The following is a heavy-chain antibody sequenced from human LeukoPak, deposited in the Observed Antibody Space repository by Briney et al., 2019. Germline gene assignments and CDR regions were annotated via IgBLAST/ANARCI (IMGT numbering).Heavy chain of an antibody. D-gene: IGHD3-22*01. CDR1: GFTFSTYA. CDR2: ITGGGDST. V-gene: IGHV3-23*01. CDR3: AVSKDIWGLLHSRLDY. Sequence: PGGSLRLSCAASGFTFSTYAMTWVRQAPGKGLEWVSAITGGGDSTFYADSVKGRFTISRDNSRNTLYLQMNGLRAEDTAVYYCAVSKDIWGLLHSRLDYWGQGTLVTVSS. J-gene: IGHJ4*02.